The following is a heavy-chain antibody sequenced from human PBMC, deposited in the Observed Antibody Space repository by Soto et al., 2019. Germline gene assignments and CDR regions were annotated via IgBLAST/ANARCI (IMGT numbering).Heavy chain of an antibody. Sequence: QVRLVESGGGVVQPGRSLRLSCTASRFSFSSYAMYWLRQPPGKGLEWVAVISHDGINKHYADSVKGRVTVSRDNSNHSLDLQLNSLRGEDTAMYYCARDMYSSDYFVKWFEPWGQGTLVTVSS. J-gene: IGHJ5*02. V-gene: IGHV3-30-3*01. CDR1: RFSFSSYA. CDR3: ARDMYSSDYFVKWFEP. D-gene: IGHD6-19*01. CDR2: ISHDGINK.